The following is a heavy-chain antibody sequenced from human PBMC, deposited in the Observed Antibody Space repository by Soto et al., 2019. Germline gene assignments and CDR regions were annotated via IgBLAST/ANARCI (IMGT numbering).Heavy chain of an antibody. CDR1: GGSISSGNYY. Sequence: NPSETLSLTCSVSGGSISSGNYYWSWVRQPPGKGLEWIGHIFHTGATYQNPTLKSRLRMSVDTSKNQFSLNLSSVTATDTAVYYCARRRIVPTTNFDYWGQGTLVTVSS. CDR3: ARRRIVPTTNFDY. D-gene: IGHD1-26*01. V-gene: IGHV4-39*01. J-gene: IGHJ4*02. CDR2: IFHTGAT.